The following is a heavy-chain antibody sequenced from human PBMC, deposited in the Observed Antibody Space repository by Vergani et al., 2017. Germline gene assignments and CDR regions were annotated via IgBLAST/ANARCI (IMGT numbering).Heavy chain of an antibody. J-gene: IGHJ4*02. Sequence: EVQLLESGGGLVQPGGSLRLSCAASGFTFSSYAMTWVRQAPGKGLEWVSAITAGGSSTYYADSVKGRFTISQDNSKNTLYLQMNSLRAEDTAVYYCAKSGPYLEWLLLDYWGQGTQVTVSS. CDR1: GFTFSSYA. V-gene: IGHV3-23*01. CDR3: AKSGPYLEWLLLDY. D-gene: IGHD3-3*01. CDR2: ITAGGSST.